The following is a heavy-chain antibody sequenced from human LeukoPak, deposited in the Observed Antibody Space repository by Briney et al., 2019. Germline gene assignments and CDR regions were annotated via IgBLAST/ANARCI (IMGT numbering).Heavy chain of an antibody. CDR2: INSYNVDT. CDR3: AREGVGFVVVVAARYYYYGMDV. Sequence: ASVKVSCKASGYTFTTYGISWVRQAPGQGLEWMGWINSYNVDTNYAQKLQGRVTMTTDTSTSTAYMELRSLRSDDTAVYYCAREGVGFVVVVAARYYYYGMDVWGQGTTVTV. D-gene: IGHD2-15*01. CDR1: GYTFTTYG. J-gene: IGHJ6*02. V-gene: IGHV1-18*01.